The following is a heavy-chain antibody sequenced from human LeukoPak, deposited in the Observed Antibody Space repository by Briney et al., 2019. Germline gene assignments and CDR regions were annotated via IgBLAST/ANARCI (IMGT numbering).Heavy chain of an antibody. D-gene: IGHD3-10*01. CDR1: GGSISSSSYY. V-gene: IGHV4-39*01. Sequence: SSETLSLTCTVSGGSISSSSYYWGWIRQPPGKGLEWIGSIYYSGSTYYNPSLKSRVTISVDTSKNQFSLKLSSVTAADTAVYYCARSMVRGAVFDYWGQGTLVTVSS. J-gene: IGHJ4*02. CDR2: IYYSGST. CDR3: ARSMVRGAVFDY.